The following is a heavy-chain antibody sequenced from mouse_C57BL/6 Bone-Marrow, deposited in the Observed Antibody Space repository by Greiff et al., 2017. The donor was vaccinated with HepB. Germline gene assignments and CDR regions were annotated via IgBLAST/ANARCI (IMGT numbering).Heavy chain of an antibody. V-gene: IGHV1-69*01. CDR3: ARGDYYGSGYAMDY. D-gene: IGHD1-1*01. Sequence: VQLQQPGAELVMPGASVKLSCKASGYTFTSYWMHWVKQRPGQGLEWIGEIDPSDSYTNYNQKFKGKSTLTVDKSSSTAYMQLSSLTSEDSAVYYCARGDYYGSGYAMDYWGQGTSVTVSS. J-gene: IGHJ4*01. CDR1: GYTFTSYW. CDR2: IDPSDSYT.